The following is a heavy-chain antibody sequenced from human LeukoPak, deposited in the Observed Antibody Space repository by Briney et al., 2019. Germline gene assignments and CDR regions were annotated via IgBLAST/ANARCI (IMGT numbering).Heavy chain of an antibody. Sequence: GGSLRLSCAASGFTFDAYAMHWVRQAPGKGLEWVSGISWSSGSIGYADSVKGRFTISRDNAKNSLYLQMNSLRAEDTALYYCAKGSPYYYDSSGYLYYFDYWGQGTLVTVSS. CDR2: ISWSSGSI. CDR3: AKGSPYYYDSSGYLYYFDY. D-gene: IGHD3-22*01. J-gene: IGHJ4*02. V-gene: IGHV3-9*01. CDR1: GFTFDAYA.